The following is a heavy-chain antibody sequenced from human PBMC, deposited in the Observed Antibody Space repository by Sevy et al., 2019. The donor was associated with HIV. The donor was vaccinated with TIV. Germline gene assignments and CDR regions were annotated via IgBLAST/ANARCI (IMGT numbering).Heavy chain of an antibody. CDR1: GFSFDRYW. CDR3: ARDPFRAGYGAFDI. V-gene: IGHV3-7*01. Sequence: GGSLRLSCAGSGFSFDRYWMSWVRQGPGKGLEWVGGVKEDGSERQYGNSVRGRFTVSRVNTKISVYLQFDSPRDEDTAVYYCARDPFRAGYGAFDIWGQGTMVTVSS. J-gene: IGHJ3*02. CDR2: VKEDGSER. D-gene: IGHD3-16*01.